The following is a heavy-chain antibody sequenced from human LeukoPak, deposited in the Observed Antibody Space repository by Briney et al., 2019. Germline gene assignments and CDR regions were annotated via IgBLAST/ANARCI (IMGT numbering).Heavy chain of an antibody. D-gene: IGHD4-23*01. CDR2: IYYDGST. CDR1: GGSISDYH. CDR3: ARHKYTAVAFEF. Sequence: SETLSLTCAVSGGSISDYHWSWIRQPPGKGLEWIGYIYYDGSTNYSPSLKSRVTISLDTSKNRFSLRLSSVTAADTAVYYCARHKYTAVAFEFWGQGTLVTVSS. J-gene: IGHJ4*02. V-gene: IGHV4-59*08.